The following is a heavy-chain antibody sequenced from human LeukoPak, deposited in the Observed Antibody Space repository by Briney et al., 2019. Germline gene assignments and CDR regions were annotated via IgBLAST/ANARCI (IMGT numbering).Heavy chain of an antibody. CDR1: GGSISSYY. Sequence: SETLSLTCTVSGGSISSYYWSWIRRPPGKGLEWIGYIYYSGSTNYNPSLKSRVTISVDTSKNQFSLKLSSVTAADTAVYYCARHGDIVATIPFDYWGQGTLVTVSS. CDR3: ARHGDIVATIPFDY. V-gene: IGHV4-59*08. J-gene: IGHJ4*02. D-gene: IGHD5-12*01. CDR2: IYYSGST.